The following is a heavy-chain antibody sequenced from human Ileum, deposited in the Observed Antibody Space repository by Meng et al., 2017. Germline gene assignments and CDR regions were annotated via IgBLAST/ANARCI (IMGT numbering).Heavy chain of an antibody. CDR2: IKEDGSEK. V-gene: IGHV3-7*01. CDR1: GFTFSSYW. CDR3: VRGCNGDCRGVDY. Sequence: GGSLRLSCAASGFTFSSYWMSWVRQAPGKGLEWVANIKEDGSEKYYVDSVKGRFTISRDNAKNSLYLQMNSLRAEDTAVYFCVRGCNGDCRGVDYWGQGRQVTVSS. J-gene: IGHJ4*02. D-gene: IGHD2-21*02.